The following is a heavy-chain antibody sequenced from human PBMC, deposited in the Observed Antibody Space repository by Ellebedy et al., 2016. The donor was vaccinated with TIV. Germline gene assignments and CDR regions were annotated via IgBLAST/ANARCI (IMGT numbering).Heavy chain of an antibody. CDR3: ARSVTTTIRANWYFDL. Sequence: SETLSLTCAVYGGSFSDYYWSWIRQRPGKGLEWIGEINHSGSTNYNPSLRSRVTISVDTSKNQFSLKLRSVTAADTAVFYCARSVTTTIRANWYFDLWGRGTLVTVSS. CDR1: GGSFSDYY. D-gene: IGHD4-17*01. CDR2: INHSGST. J-gene: IGHJ2*01. V-gene: IGHV4-34*01.